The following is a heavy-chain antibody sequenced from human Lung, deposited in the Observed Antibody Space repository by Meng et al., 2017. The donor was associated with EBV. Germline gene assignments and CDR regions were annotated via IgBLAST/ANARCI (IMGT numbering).Heavy chain of an antibody. J-gene: IGHJ4*02. CDR1: GCAISSGDYD. CDR3: GAIKERTTVTPFDY. CDR2: IDSSGST. D-gene: IGHD4-17*01. Sequence: QVQLARSAPGLVKTSQTLSLTCPVSGCAISSGDYDWSWIRQTPGKGLEWIGYIDSSGSTYYNPSLKSQVTISVDTSKNQFSLKLSSVTAADTAVYYCGAIKERTTVTPFDYWGQGTLVTVSS. V-gene: IGHV4-30-4*01.